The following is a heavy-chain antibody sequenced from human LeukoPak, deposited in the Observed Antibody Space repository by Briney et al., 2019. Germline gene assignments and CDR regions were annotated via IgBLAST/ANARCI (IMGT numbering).Heavy chain of an antibody. J-gene: IGHJ3*02. CDR3: ARGIAVAGPLKAAFDI. CDR2: FDPEVGKT. V-gene: IGHV1-24*01. D-gene: IGHD6-19*01. CDR1: GYTLTELS. Sequence: GASVKVSCKVSGYTLTELSMHWVRQAPGKGLEWMGGFDPEVGKTIYAQKFQGRVTMTRDMSTSTVYMELSSLRSEDTAVYYCARGIAVAGPLKAAFDIWGQGTMVTVSS.